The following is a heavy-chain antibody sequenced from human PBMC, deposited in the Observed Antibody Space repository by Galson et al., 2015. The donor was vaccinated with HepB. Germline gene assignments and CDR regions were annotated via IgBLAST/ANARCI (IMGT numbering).Heavy chain of an antibody. CDR3: TTDHLVVVAAADY. V-gene: IGHV3-15*07. CDR1: GFTLSDAW. J-gene: IGHJ4*02. CDR2: IKSRAHGGTK. D-gene: IGHD2-15*01. Sequence: SLRLSCAASGFTLSDAWMNWVRQAPGTGLKWVGRIKSRAHGGTKEYAAPVKGRFTIWRDDSRNTMHLQMNSLKIEDTGFYYCTTDHLVVVAAADYWGQGTLVTVSS.